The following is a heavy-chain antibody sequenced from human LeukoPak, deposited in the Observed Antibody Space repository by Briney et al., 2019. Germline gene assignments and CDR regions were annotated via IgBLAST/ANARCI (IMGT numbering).Heavy chain of an antibody. J-gene: IGHJ4*02. D-gene: IGHD3-10*01. CDR1: GFTFSSYS. CDR2: ISSSSSTI. Sequence: GGSLRLSCAASGFTFSSYSMNWVRQAPGKGLEWVSYISSSSSTIYYADSVKGRFTISRDNAKNSLYLQMNSLRAEDTAVYYCARGNYYGSGWAPFDYWGQGTLVTVSS. CDR3: ARGNYYGSGWAPFDY. V-gene: IGHV3-48*04.